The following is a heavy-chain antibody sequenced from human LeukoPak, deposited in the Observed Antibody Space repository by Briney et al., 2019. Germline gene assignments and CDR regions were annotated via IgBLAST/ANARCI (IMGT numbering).Heavy chain of an antibody. V-gene: IGHV3-7*01. Sequence: GGSLRLSCAASGFIFSNYWMSWVRQAPGEGLEWVANIKQDGSQIYYVDSVKGRFTISRDNAKNSQYLQMNSLRAEDTAVYYCARIGYSSSSFDYWGQGTLVTVSS. J-gene: IGHJ4*02. D-gene: IGHD6-6*01. CDR2: IKQDGSQI. CDR1: GFIFSNYW. CDR3: ARIGYSSSSFDY.